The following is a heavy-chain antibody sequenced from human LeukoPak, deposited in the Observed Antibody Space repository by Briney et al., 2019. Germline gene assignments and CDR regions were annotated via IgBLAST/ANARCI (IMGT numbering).Heavy chain of an antibody. V-gene: IGHV1-8*03. CDR3: ARVWPGGSSGLRY. D-gene: IGHD6-19*01. Sequence: ASVKVSCKASGYTFTSYYMHWVRQATGQGPEWMGWMNPNSGDTGYAQKFQGRVTITRDTSISSAYMELSSLRSEDTAVYYCARVWPGGSSGLRYWGQGTLVTVSS. J-gene: IGHJ4*02. CDR1: GYTFTSYY. CDR2: MNPNSGDT.